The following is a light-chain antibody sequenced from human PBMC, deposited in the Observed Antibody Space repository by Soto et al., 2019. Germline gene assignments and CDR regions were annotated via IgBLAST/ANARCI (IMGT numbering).Light chain of an antibody. Sequence: DILLTQSPSSLSASVGDKVTITCRASQTIGTFLNWYQLKPGRAPKLLIFVASTLETGVPSRFSGSGSGSLFYLTINNLQPDDSATYSCQQTHSSPTFGQGTKVEIK. V-gene: IGKV1-39*01. CDR1: QTIGTF. CDR3: QQTHSSPT. CDR2: VAS. J-gene: IGKJ1*01.